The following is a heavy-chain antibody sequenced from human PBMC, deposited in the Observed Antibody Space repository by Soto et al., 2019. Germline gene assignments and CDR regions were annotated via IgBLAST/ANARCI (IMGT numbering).Heavy chain of an antibody. V-gene: IGHV4-34*01. CDR1: GGSFSGYY. J-gene: IGHJ6*02. CDR2: INHSGST. CDR3: AYGYSYGFGYYYYGMDV. Sequence: ETLSLTCAVYGGSFSGYYGSWIRQPPGKGLEWIGEINHSGSTNYNPSLKSRVTISVDTSKNQFSLKLSSVTAADTAVYYCAYGYSYGFGYYYYGMDVWGQGTTVTSP. D-gene: IGHD5-18*01.